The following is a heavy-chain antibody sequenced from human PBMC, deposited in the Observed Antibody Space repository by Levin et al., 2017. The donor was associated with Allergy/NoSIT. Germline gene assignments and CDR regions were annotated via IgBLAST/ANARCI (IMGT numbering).Heavy chain of an antibody. D-gene: IGHD5-12*01. CDR3: ARDVGPSGYDAFDS. V-gene: IGHV3-7*04. CDR1: GFTLRTYW. CDR2: IKQDGSEK. Sequence: GGSLRLSCAASGFTLRTYWMTWVRQAPGKGLEWVANIKQDGSEKNYVDSVKGRFTISRDNAENSVYLQMNSLRREDSAVYYCARDVGPSGYDAFDSWGQGTKVTVSS. J-gene: IGHJ3*02.